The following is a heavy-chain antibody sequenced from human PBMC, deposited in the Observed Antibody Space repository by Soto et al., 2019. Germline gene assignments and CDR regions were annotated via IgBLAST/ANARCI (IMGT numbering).Heavy chain of an antibody. CDR2: IYYSGST. J-gene: IGHJ4*02. D-gene: IGHD7-27*01. Sequence: PSETLSLTCSVSGGSISSSADYWGWVRQPPGKGLEWIGSIYYSGSTYYNPSLKSRVTISVDTSKTQFSLKLSSVSAADTAVYYCARGPSGDKVDYWGQGTLVTVSS. CDR3: ARGPSGDKVDY. CDR1: GGSISSSADY. V-gene: IGHV4-39*01.